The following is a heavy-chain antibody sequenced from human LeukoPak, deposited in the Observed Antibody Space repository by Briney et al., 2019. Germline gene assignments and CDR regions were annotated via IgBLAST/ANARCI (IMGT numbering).Heavy chain of an antibody. CDR2: IYTSGST. CDR1: GGSISSGSYY. D-gene: IGHD3-9*01. Sequence: SETLSLTCTVSGGSISSGSYYWSWIRQPAGKGLEWIGRIYTSGSTNYNPSLESRVTISVDTSKNQFSLKLSSVTAADTAVYYCAREGKDILTGLPDAFDIWGQGTMVTVSS. V-gene: IGHV4-61*02. J-gene: IGHJ3*02. CDR3: AREGKDILTGLPDAFDI.